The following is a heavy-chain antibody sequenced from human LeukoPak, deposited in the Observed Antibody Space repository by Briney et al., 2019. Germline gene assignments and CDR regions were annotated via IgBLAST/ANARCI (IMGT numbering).Heavy chain of an antibody. CDR2: INHSGST. CDR3: ARALTMPTH. CDR1: GGSFSGYY. Sequence: SETLSLTCAVYGGSFSGYYWSWICQPPGKGLEWIGEINHSGSTNYNPSLKSRVTISVDTSKNQFSLKLSSVTAADTAVYYCARALTMPTHWGQGTLVTVSS. J-gene: IGHJ4*02. V-gene: IGHV4-34*01. D-gene: IGHD2-2*01.